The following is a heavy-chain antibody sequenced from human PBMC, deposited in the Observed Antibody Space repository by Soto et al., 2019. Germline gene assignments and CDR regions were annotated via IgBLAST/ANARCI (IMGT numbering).Heavy chain of an antibody. D-gene: IGHD1-26*01. V-gene: IGHV3-43*01. CDR3: AKDNGLVGGKDY. CDR2: ISWDGYNT. Sequence: EVQLVESGGVVVQPGGSLRLSCAASGFSFDDYTMHWVRQAPGKGLEWVSLISWDGYNTYYADSVKGRFTISRDKSTNSLYLQMNSLRTVHTAVYYCAKDNGLVGGKDYWGQGTLVTVSS. CDR1: GFSFDDYT. J-gene: IGHJ4*02.